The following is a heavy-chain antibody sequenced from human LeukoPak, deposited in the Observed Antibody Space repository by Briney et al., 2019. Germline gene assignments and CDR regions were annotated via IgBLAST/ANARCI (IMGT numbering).Heavy chain of an antibody. V-gene: IGHV3-30*03. J-gene: IGHJ4*02. CDR1: GFTFSSYD. D-gene: IGHD3-10*01. Sequence: GGSLRLSCAASGFTFSSYDMHWVRQAPGKGLEWVAVISYDGSNKYYADSVKGRFTISRDNSKNTLYLQMNSLRAEDTAVYYCARDGGFGELFAVPFDYWGQGTLVTVSS. CDR3: ARDGGFGELFAVPFDY. CDR2: ISYDGSNK.